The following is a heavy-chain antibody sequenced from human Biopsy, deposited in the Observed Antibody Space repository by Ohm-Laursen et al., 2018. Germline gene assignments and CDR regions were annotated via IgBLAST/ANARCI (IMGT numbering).Heavy chain of an antibody. Sequence: LSCAASGFPFSDYYMRWIRQAPGKGLEWIGHIYYSVMTNYNPSLQSRVSISVDTSRNQVSLTLSSVTAADTAVYYCARDSGILNYGNFKYYHYYGMDVWGQGTKVTVSS. J-gene: IGHJ6*02. V-gene: IGHV4-59*01. CDR3: ARDSGILNYGNFKYYHYYGMDV. CDR1: GFPFSDYY. D-gene: IGHD4-11*01. CDR2: IYYSVMT.